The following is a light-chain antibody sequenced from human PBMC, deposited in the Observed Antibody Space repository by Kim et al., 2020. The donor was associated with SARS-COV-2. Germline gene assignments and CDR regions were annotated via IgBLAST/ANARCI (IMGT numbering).Light chain of an antibody. CDR2: GAA. CDR1: QAIRND. Sequence: DIQMTQSPSSLSASVGDRVTITCRASQAIRNDLGWYQQKPGKAPKCLIYGAAILQSGVPSRFSGSGSGTEFTLTISSLQPEDFATYFCVQQSGHPRTFGQRTKVDIK. V-gene: IGKV1-17*01. CDR3: VQQSGHPRT. J-gene: IGKJ1*01.